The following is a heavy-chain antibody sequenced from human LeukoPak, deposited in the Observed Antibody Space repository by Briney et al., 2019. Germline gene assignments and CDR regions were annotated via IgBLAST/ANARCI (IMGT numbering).Heavy chain of an antibody. V-gene: IGHV3-48*03. CDR2: ISSSGSTI. J-gene: IGHJ5*02. CDR1: GFTFSSYE. D-gene: IGHD3-10*01. Sequence: GGSLRLSCAASGFTFSSYEMNWVRQAPGKGLEWVSYISSSGSTIYYADSVKGRFTISRDNAKNSLYLQMNSLRAEDTAVYYCAREGLLWFGELLTFDPWGQGTLAPASS. CDR3: AREGLLWFGELLTFDP.